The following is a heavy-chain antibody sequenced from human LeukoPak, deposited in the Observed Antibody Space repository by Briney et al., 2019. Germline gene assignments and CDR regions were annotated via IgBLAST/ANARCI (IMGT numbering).Heavy chain of an antibody. V-gene: IGHV4-4*02. CDR2: IYHSGST. CDR3: ARRTWYSSGWYIDP. D-gene: IGHD6-19*01. Sequence: SETLSLTCAVSGGSISSSNWWSWVRQPPGKGLEWIGEIYHSGSTNYNPSLKSRVTISVDKSKNQFSLKLSSVTAADTAVYYCARRTWYSSGWYIDPWGQGTLVTVSS. CDR1: GGSISSSNW. J-gene: IGHJ5*02.